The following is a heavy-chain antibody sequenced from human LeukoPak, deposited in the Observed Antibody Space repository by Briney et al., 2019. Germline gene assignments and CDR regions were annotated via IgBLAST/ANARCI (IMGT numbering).Heavy chain of an antibody. CDR3: ARDMGMYYYDSSGYYSLLPDY. D-gene: IGHD3-22*01. CDR1: GFTFSSSA. V-gene: IGHV3-30*04. J-gene: IGHJ4*02. Sequence: PGGSLRLSCAASGFTFSSSAMHWVRQAPGKGLEWVAVISYDGSNKYYADSVKGRFTISRDNSKNTLYLQMNSLRAEDTAVYYCARDMGMYYYDSSGYYSLLPDYWGQGTLVTVSS. CDR2: ISYDGSNK.